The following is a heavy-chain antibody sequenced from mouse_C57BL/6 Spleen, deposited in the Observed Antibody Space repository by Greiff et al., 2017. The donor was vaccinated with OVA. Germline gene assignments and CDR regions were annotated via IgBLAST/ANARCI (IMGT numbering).Heavy chain of an antibody. V-gene: IGHV1-18*01. CDR3: ARGRIFDLLEDAMDY. CDR1: GYTFTDYN. J-gene: IGHJ4*01. CDR2: INPNNGGT. D-gene: IGHD2-1*01. Sequence: EVKLQESGPELVKPGASVKIPCKASGYTFTDYNMDWVKQSHGKSLEWIGDINPNNGGTIYNQKFKGKATLTVDKSSSTAYMELRSLTSEDTAVYYCARGRIFDLLEDAMDYWGQGTSVTVSS.